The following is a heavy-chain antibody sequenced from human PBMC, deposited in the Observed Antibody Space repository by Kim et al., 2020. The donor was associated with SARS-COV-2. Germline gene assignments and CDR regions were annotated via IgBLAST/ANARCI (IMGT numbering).Heavy chain of an antibody. CDR2: IYYSGST. J-gene: IGHJ5*02. CDR3: ARQGGSGRNHNWFDP. D-gene: IGHD3-10*01. Sequence: SETLSLTCTVSGGSISSYYWSWIRQPPGKGLEWIGYIYYSGSTNYNPSLKSRVTISVDTSKNQFSLKLSSVTAADTAVYYCARQGGSGRNHNWFDPWGQGTLVTISS. CDR1: GGSISSYY. V-gene: IGHV4-59*08.